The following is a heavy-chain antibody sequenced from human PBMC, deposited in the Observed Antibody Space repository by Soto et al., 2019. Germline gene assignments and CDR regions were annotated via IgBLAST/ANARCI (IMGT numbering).Heavy chain of an antibody. CDR3: ARTTSRYIYNWFDS. CDR1: GGSISSGGYY. Sequence: PSETLSLTCTVSGGSISSGGYYWGWIRQHPGKGLEWIGYIYHTGSSYYNKSLKSEVAISVDTSRNQFSLKVSSVTAADTAIYFCARTTSRYIYNWFDSWGQGTLVTVSS. D-gene: IGHD3-9*01. V-gene: IGHV4-31*01. CDR2: IYHTGSS. J-gene: IGHJ5*01.